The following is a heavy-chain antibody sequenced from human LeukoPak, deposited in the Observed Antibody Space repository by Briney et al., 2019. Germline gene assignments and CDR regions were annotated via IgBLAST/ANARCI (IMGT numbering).Heavy chain of an antibody. CDR2: IYYSGST. V-gene: IGHV4-31*03. CDR3: ARWSKNYGGNPYYFDY. Sequence: SETLFLTCTVSGGSISSGGYYWSWIRQHPGKGLEWIGYIYYSGSTYYNPSLKSRVTISVDTSKNQFSLKLSSVTAADTAVYYCARWSKNYGGNPYYFDYWGQGTLVTVSS. D-gene: IGHD4-23*01. J-gene: IGHJ4*02. CDR1: GGSISSGGYY.